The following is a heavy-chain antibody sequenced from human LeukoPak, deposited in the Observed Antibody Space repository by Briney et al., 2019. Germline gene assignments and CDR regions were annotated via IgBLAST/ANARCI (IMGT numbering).Heavy chain of an antibody. J-gene: IGHJ4*02. V-gene: IGHV3-30*03. D-gene: IGHD6-13*01. CDR1: GFTFSSYG. Sequence: GGSLRLSCVVSGFTFSSYGMHWVRQAPGKGLEWVAVISYDGSNKYYADSVKGRFTISRDNSKTTLFLQMNSLRAEDTAVYYCARRTSCSSWYSADSWGQGTLVTVSS. CDR3: ARRTSCSSWYSADS. CDR2: ISYDGSNK.